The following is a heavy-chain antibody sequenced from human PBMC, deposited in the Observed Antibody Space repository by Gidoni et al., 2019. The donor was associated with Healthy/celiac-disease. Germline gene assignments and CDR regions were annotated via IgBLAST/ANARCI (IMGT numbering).Heavy chain of an antibody. V-gene: IGHV3-48*02. CDR2: ISSSSSTI. CDR3: ARELGGIQPWGYGMDV. J-gene: IGHJ6*02. CDR1: GFTFSSYS. D-gene: IGHD5-18*01. Sequence: EVQLVESGGGLVQPGGSLRLSCAASGFTFSSYSMNWVRQAPAKGLEWVSYISSSSSTIYYADSVKGRFTISRDNAKNSLYLQMNSLRDEDTAVYYCARELGGIQPWGYGMDVWGQGTTVTVSS.